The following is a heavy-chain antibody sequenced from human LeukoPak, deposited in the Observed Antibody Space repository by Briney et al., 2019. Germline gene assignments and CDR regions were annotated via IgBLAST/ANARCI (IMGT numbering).Heavy chain of an antibody. CDR1: GFTFSNYW. Sequence: PGGSLRLSCAASGFTFSNYWMHWVRQAPGKGLVWVSRINSDGINTSYADSVKGRFTISRDNAKNTLNLQMNSLRAEDTALYYCARTNNWNLVDLVYWGQGTLVTVSS. CDR3: ARTNNWNLVDLVY. D-gene: IGHD1-7*01. CDR2: INSDGINT. V-gene: IGHV3-74*01. J-gene: IGHJ4*02.